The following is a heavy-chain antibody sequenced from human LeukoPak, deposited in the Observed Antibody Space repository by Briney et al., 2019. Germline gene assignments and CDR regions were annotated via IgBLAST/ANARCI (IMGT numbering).Heavy chain of an antibody. CDR3: DGADF. Sequence: GGSLRLSCTASGFTFNTYSMNWARQAPGKGLEWVSTISDSGGGTYYADSVKGRFTISRDNSKNTLYLQMNSLRADDTAVYFCDGADFWGQGTLVTVSS. J-gene: IGHJ4*02. CDR1: GFTFNTYS. V-gene: IGHV3-23*01. CDR2: ISDSGGGT.